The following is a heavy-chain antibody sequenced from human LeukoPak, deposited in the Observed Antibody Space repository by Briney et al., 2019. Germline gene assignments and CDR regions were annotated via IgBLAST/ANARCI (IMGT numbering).Heavy chain of an antibody. D-gene: IGHD6-13*01. CDR2: ISYDGSNK. V-gene: IGHV3-30-3*01. CDR3: ARDRGQLDNYYYYGMDV. J-gene: IGHJ6*02. Sequence: PGRSLRLSCAASGFTFSSYAMHWVRQAPGKGLEWVAVISYDGSNKYYADSVKGRFTISRDNSKNTLYLQMNGLRAEDTAVYYCARDRGQLDNYYYYGMDVWGQGTTVTVSS. CDR1: GFTFSSYA.